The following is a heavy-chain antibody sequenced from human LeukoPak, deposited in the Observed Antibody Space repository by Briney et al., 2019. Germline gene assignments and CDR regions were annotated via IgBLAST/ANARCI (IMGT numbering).Heavy chain of an antibody. J-gene: IGHJ4*02. D-gene: IGHD4-17*01. CDR1: GGSISSSSYY. CDR3: ARKTTVFDY. CDR2: IYHRGST. V-gene: IGHV4-61*05. Sequence: SETLSLTCTVSGGSISSSSYYWGWIRQSPGKGLEWIGEIYHRGSTNYNPSLKSRVAISVDKSKNQFSLKLSSVTAADTAVYYCARKTTVFDYWGQGTLVTVSS.